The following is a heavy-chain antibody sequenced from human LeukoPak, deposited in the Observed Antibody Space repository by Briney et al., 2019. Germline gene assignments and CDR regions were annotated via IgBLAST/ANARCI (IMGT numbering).Heavy chain of an antibody. D-gene: IGHD3-22*01. CDR3: ARGLEHYYDSSGYFFL. CDR1: GGSISSSSYY. Sequence: SETLSLTCTVSGGSISSSSYYWGWIRQPPGKGLEWIGSIYYSGSTYYNPSLKSRVTISVDTSKNQYSLKLSSVTAADTAVYYCARGLEHYYDSSGYFFLWGQGTLVTVSS. J-gene: IGHJ4*02. V-gene: IGHV4-39*07. CDR2: IYYSGST.